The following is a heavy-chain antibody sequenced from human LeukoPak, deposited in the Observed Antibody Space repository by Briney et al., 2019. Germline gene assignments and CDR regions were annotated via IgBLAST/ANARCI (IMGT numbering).Heavy chain of an antibody. CDR2: ISAYNGNT. CDR1: GYTFTSYG. J-gene: IGHJ6*02. CDR3: ARGYRGYDPNAKLRLDYHYHGMDV. D-gene: IGHD5-12*01. V-gene: IGHV1-18*01. Sequence: ASVKVSCKASGYTFTSYGISWVRQAPGQGLEWMGWISAYNGNTNYAQKLQGRVTMTTDTSTSTAYMELRSLRSDDTAVYYCARGYRGYDPNAKLRLDYHYHGMDVWGQGTTVTVSS.